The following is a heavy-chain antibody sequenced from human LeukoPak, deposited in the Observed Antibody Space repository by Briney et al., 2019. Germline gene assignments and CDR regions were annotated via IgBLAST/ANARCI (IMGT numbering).Heavy chain of an antibody. D-gene: IGHD6-6*01. J-gene: IGHJ6*02. CDR1: GYSFTSYW. CDR3: ASGASIAARGDYYYYGMDV. V-gene: IGHV5-51*01. CDR2: IYPGDSDT. Sequence: GESLKISCKGSGYSFTSYWIGWVRQMPGKGLEWMGIIYPGDSDTRYSPSFQGQVTISADKSLSTAYLQRSSLKASDTAMYYCASGASIAARGDYYYYGMDVWGQGTTVTVSS.